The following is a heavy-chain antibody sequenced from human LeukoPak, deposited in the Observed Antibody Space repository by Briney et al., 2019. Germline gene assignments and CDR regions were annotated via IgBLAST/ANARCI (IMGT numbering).Heavy chain of an antibody. D-gene: IGHD5-24*01. Sequence: GGSLRLSCAASGFTFSSYWMSWVRQAPGKGLEWVANIKQDGSEKYYVDSVKGRFTISRDNAKNSLYLQMNSLRAEDTAVYYCARGGDGYNYKVPHAFDIWGQGTMVTVSS. V-gene: IGHV3-7*01. CDR2: IKQDGSEK. J-gene: IGHJ3*02. CDR1: GFTFSSYW. CDR3: ARGGDGYNYKVPHAFDI.